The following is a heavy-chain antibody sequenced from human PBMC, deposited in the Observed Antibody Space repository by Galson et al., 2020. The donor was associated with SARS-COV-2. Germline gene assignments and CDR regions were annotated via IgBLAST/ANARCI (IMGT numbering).Heavy chain of an antibody. V-gene: IGHV3-13*01. CDR1: GFTFSSYD. Sequence: GGSLRLSCAASGFTFSSYDMHWVRQATGKGLEWVSAIGTAGDTYYPGSVKGRFTISRENAKNSLYLQMNSLRAGDTAVYYCARARSGWDDAFDIWGQGTMVTVSS. CDR3: ARARSGWDDAFDI. CDR2: IGTAGDT. D-gene: IGHD6-19*01. J-gene: IGHJ3*02.